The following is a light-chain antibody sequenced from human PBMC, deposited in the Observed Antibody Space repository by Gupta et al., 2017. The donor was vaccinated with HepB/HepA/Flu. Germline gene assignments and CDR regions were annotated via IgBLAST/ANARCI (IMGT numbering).Light chain of an antibody. J-gene: IGLJ2*01. CDR3: NSRDISGNHLV. V-gene: IGLV3-19*01. CDR1: SLRSYY. Sequence: SSALTQDPAVSVALGQPVRITCQGDSLRSYYASWYQQKPGQAPVLVIYGKNNRPSGIPDRFSGSSSGNTASLTITGAQAEDEADYYCNSRDISGNHLVFGGGTKLTVL. CDR2: GKN.